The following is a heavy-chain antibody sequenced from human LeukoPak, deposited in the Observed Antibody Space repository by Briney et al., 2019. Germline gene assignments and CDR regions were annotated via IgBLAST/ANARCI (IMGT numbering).Heavy chain of an antibody. Sequence: ASVKVSCKTSGYNFISHGISWVRQAPGQGLEWLGWITSYTGYDKTNYAQSLQGRVTMTTDTSTSTAYMELRSLRSDDTAVYYCARGFISIPPRVTVTRPLNYWGQGTLVTVSS. V-gene: IGHV1-18*01. CDR3: ARGFISIPPRVTVTRPLNY. CDR1: GYNFISHG. CDR2: ITSYTGYDKT. J-gene: IGHJ4*02. D-gene: IGHD4-17*01.